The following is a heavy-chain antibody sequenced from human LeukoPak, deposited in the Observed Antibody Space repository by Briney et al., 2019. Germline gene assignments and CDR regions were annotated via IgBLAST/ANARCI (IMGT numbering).Heavy chain of an antibody. V-gene: IGHV3-21*01. J-gene: IGHJ6*03. CDR1: GSTFRNYG. CDR2: INNSGGAT. CDR3: ARENYDSSGSLGYYYYMDV. D-gene: IGHD3-22*01. Sequence: GGSLRLSCAVSGSTFRNYGMSWVRQAPGKGLEWVSSINNSGGATYYADSVKGRFTISRDNAKNSLYLQMNSLRAEDTAVYYCARENYDSSGSLGYYYYMDVWGKGTTVTVSS.